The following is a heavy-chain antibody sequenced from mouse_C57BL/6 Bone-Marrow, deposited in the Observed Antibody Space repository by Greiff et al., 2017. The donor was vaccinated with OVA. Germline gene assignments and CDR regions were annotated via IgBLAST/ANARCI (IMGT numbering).Heavy chain of an antibody. CDR2: IYPGDGDT. CDR1: GYAFSSYW. J-gene: IGHJ1*03. D-gene: IGHD5-2*01. V-gene: IGHV1-80*01. CDR3: ARGIRWYFDV. Sequence: QVHVKQSGAELVKPGASVKISCKASGYAFSSYWMNWVKQRPGKGLEWIGQIYPGDGDTNYNGKFKGKATLTADKSSSTAYMQLSSLTSEDSAFYFCARGIRWYFDVWGTGTTVTVSS.